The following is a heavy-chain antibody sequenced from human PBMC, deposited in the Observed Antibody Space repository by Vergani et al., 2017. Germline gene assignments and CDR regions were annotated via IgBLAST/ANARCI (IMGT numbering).Heavy chain of an antibody. CDR1: GGPISSGGYY. Sequence: QVQLQESGPGLVKPSQTLSLTCTVSGGPISSGGYYWSWIRQHPGKGLHWIGYIYYSGITYYNPSLKSRLTISVDTSKNQFSLRLSSVTAADTAVYYCARVGYYGSGNYLVNWFDPWGQGTLVTVSS. V-gene: IGHV4-31*03. D-gene: IGHD3-10*01. J-gene: IGHJ5*02. CDR2: IYYSGIT. CDR3: ARVGYYGSGNYLVNWFDP.